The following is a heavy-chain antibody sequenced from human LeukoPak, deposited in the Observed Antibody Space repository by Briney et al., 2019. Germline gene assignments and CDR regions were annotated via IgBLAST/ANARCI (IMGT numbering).Heavy chain of an antibody. CDR2: IYPGGSDT. J-gene: IGHJ4*02. CDR1: GYSFTSYW. V-gene: IGHV5-51*01. D-gene: IGHD6-13*01. Sequence: GESLKISCKGSGYSFTSYWIGWVRQMPGKGLEWMGIIYPGGSDTRYSPSFQGQVTISADKSISTAYLQWSSLKASDTAMYYCARRGLYSSSWYVFDYWGQGTLVTVSS. CDR3: ARRGLYSSSWYVFDY.